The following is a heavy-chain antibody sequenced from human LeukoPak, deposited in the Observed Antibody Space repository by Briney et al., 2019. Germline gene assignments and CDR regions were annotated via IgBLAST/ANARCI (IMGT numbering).Heavy chain of an antibody. CDR3: AKDQSTYYYDSSGYSFDY. CDR1: RFIFSSYA. CDR2: IRYDGSNK. D-gene: IGHD3-22*01. V-gene: IGHV3-30*04. J-gene: IGHJ4*02. Sequence: GRSLRLSCAASRFIFSSYAMNWVRQAPGKGLEWVAVIRYDGSNKYYADSVKGRFTISRDNSKNTLYLQMNRLRAEDTAVYYCAKDQSTYYYDSSGYSFDYWGQGTLVTVSS.